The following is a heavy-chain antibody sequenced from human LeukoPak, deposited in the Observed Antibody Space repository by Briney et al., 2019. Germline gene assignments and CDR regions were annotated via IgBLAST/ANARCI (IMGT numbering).Heavy chain of an antibody. J-gene: IGHJ6*02. Sequence: GGSLRLSCAASGFTFSRNWMTWVRQAPGKGLEWVSYISSSSSTIYYADSVKGRFTISRDNAKNSLYLQMNSLRAEDTAVYYCATYCGGDWAHYGMDVWGQGTTVTVSS. CDR1: GFTFSRNW. CDR2: ISSSSSTI. D-gene: IGHD2-21*02. V-gene: IGHV3-48*01. CDR3: ATYCGGDWAHYGMDV.